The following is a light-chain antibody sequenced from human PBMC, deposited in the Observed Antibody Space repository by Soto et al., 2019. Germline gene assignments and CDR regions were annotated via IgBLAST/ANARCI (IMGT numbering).Light chain of an antibody. V-gene: IGLV2-23*01. Sequence: QSALTQPASVAGSPGQSITISCTGTSSDIGRYNLVSWYQQHPGKAPKLIIYEDIERPSGVSNRFSGSKSGNTASLTIYGLQTEDEGSYFCCSYAGGTSVVCGGGTKLTVL. CDR3: CSYAGGTSVV. CDR2: EDI. CDR1: SSDIGRYNL. J-gene: IGLJ2*01.